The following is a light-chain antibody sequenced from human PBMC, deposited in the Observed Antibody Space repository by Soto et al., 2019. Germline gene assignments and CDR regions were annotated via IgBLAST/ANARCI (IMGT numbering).Light chain of an antibody. CDR2: DAS. V-gene: IGKV1-12*01. Sequence: DIQMTQSPSSVSASVGDRVTITCRASQGISNWLAWYQQRPGRAPKLLFYDASTLQSGVPSRFSGGGSGTDFTLTISSLQPEDYAIYFCQQTDNFPWTFGQGTKVEIK. J-gene: IGKJ1*01. CDR1: QGISNW. CDR3: QQTDNFPWT.